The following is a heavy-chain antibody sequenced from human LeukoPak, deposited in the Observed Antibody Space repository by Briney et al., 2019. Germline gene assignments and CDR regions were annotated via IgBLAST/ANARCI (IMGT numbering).Heavy chain of an antibody. CDR1: GYTFTGYY. J-gene: IGHJ6*03. CDR3: ARAPQGSANYMDV. CDR2: INPNSGGT. Sequence: ASVKVSCKASGYTFTGYYMHWVRQAPGQGLEWMGWINPNSGGTNYAQKFQGRVTMTRDTAISTAYMELSRLRSDDTAVYYCARAPQGSANYMDVWGKGTTVTVSS. V-gene: IGHV1-2*02.